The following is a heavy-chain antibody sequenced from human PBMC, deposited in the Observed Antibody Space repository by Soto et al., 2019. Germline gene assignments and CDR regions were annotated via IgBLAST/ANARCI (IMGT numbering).Heavy chain of an antibody. V-gene: IGHV3-15*07. Sequence: EVELVESGGGLVKPGGSLTLSCAASVVSFKNAWMNWVRQAPGKGLAWVGRIKNKNDVGTTDYAAFVKGRFTISRDASENSLYLHMNGLKTEDTGVYFCTGLWFGEIYNYWGQGSRVNVSS. CDR1: VVSFKNAW. J-gene: IGHJ4*01. D-gene: IGHD3-10*01. CDR2: IKNKNDVGTT. CDR3: TGLWFGEIYNY.